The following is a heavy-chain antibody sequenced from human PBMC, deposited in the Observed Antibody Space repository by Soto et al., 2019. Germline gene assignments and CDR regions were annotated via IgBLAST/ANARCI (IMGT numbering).Heavy chain of an antibody. Sequence: LRLPCPASGLAVSSYSVHWVRKAPGKGLVWVAAMSFDGNSKYLAESVKGRFKISRDTSKNKWSLEMDIVAFDGSALYHCTGHRSMIASDDFEYWGQGIQVTVSS. CDR1: GLAVSSYS. J-gene: IGHJ4*02. CDR2: MSFDGNSK. V-gene: IGHV3-30-3*01. CDR3: TGHRSMIASDDFEY. D-gene: IGHD2-21*01.